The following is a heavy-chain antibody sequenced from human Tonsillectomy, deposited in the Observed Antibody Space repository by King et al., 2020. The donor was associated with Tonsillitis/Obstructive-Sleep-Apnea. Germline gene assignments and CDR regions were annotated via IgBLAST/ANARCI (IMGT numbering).Heavy chain of an antibody. J-gene: IGHJ4*02. CDR3: ARHWYCSSTSCYLVDY. D-gene: IGHD2-2*01. Sequence: VQLVESGAEVKKPGESLRISCKGSGYSFTNYWISWVRQMPGKGLEWMGRIDRSDSYTNYSPSFQGHVTISADKSISPAYLQWSSLTASDTAMYYCARHWYCSSTSCYLVDYWGQGTLVTVSS. CDR1: GYSFTNYW. V-gene: IGHV5-10-1*01. CDR2: IDRSDSYT.